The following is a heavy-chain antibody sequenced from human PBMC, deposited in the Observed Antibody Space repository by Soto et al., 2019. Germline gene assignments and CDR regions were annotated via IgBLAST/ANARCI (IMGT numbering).Heavy chain of an antibody. CDR3: ARAGSTQKYYYGSGSLAY. Sequence: ASVKVSCKASGYTFTSYYMHWVRQAPGQGLEWMGIINPSGGSTSYAQKFQGRVTMTRDTSTSTVYMELSSLRSEDTAVYYCARAGSTQKYYYGSGSLAYWGQGTLVTVSS. J-gene: IGHJ4*02. D-gene: IGHD3-10*01. CDR1: GYTFTSYY. V-gene: IGHV1-46*03. CDR2: INPSGGST.